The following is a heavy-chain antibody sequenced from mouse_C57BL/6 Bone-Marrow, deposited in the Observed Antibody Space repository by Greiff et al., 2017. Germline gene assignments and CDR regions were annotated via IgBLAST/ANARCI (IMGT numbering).Heavy chain of an antibody. CDR1: GYTFTDYY. Sequence: VQLQQSGPVLVKPGASVKLSCKASGYTFTDYYMNWVKQSHGKSLEWIGVINPYNGGTSYNQKFKGKATLTVDKSTSTAYMELNSLTSEDSAVYYGARYYDSSLFDYWGQGTTLTVSS. CDR3: ARYYDSSLFDY. D-gene: IGHD1-1*01. CDR2: INPYNGGT. J-gene: IGHJ2*01. V-gene: IGHV1-19*01.